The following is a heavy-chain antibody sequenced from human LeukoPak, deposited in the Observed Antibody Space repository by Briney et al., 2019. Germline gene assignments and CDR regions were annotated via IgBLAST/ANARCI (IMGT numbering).Heavy chain of an antibody. D-gene: IGHD2-21*02. V-gene: IGHV5-51*01. CDR1: GYTFTSYW. CDR3: ARRIIVTATSTDAFYM. J-gene: IGHJ3*02. CDR2: INPGDSDT. Sequence: GESLKISCQGSGYTFTSYWIGWVRQIPGKGLEWMGMINPGDSDTRYSPSFEGQVTMSPDKAISPAYLHWSSLMSSDTAMYYFARRIIVTATSTDAFYMCGQGTM.